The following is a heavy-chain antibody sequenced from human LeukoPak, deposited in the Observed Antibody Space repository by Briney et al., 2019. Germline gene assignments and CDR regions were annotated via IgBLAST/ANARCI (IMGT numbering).Heavy chain of an antibody. CDR2: IIAYNGNT. Sequence: ASVKVSCKASGYTFTSYGISWVRQAPGQGLEWMGWIIAYNGNTNYAQKLQGRVTMTTDTSTSTAYMELSSLRSDDTAVYSCARAPSSSWPLGDWFDPWGQGTMVTVSS. CDR3: ARAPSSSWPLGDWFDP. CDR1: GYTFTSYG. J-gene: IGHJ5*02. D-gene: IGHD6-13*01. V-gene: IGHV1-18*01.